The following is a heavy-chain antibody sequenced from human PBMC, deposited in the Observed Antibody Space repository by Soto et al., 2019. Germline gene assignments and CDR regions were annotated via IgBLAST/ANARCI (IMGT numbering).Heavy chain of an antibody. CDR3: AKDPYIIVGGTHIDF. J-gene: IGHJ4*02. CDR2: ISWNSDST. V-gene: IGHV3-9*01. CDR1: GFTFDDYA. D-gene: IGHD1-26*01. Sequence: EVHLVESGGGLVQPGRSLRLSCAASGFTFDDYAMHWVRQAPGKGLEWVSGISWNSDSTGYADSVKGRFTISRDNAKNSLFLLMNSLRAEDTALYFCAKDPYIIVGGTHIDFWGRGTLVSVSS.